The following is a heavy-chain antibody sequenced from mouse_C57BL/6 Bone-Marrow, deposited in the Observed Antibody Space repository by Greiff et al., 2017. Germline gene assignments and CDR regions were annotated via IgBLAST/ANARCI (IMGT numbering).Heavy chain of an antibody. CDR2: IHPNSGST. D-gene: IGHD1-1*01. CDR1: GYTFTSYW. CDR3: ARSYPWFAY. J-gene: IGHJ3*01. Sequence: VQLQQPGAELVKPGASVKLSCKASGYTFTSYWMHWVKQRPGQGLEWIGMIHPNSGSTNYNENFKSKATLTVDKSSSTAYMQLSSLTSEDSAVYYCARSYPWFAYWGQGTLVTVSA. V-gene: IGHV1-64*01.